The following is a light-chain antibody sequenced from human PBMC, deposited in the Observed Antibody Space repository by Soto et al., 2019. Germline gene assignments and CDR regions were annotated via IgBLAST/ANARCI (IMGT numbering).Light chain of an antibody. J-gene: IGKJ3*01. V-gene: IGKV1-33*01. CDR3: QQYDNPPSRST. CDR2: DAS. CDR1: QDISNY. Sequence: DIQMTQSPSSLSASVGDRVTITCQASQDISNYLNWYQQKPGKAPKLLIYDASNLETGVPSRFSGSGSGTDFTFTISSLQPEDIATYYCQQYDNPPSRSTFGPGTKVDIK.